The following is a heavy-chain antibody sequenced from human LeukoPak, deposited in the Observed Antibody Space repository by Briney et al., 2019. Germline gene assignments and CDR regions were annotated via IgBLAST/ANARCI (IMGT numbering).Heavy chain of an antibody. Sequence: GGSLRLSCAASGFTFSSYSMSWVRQAPGKGLEWVSAISGSGTNTYYADSVKGRFTISRDNSKNTLYLQMNSQRAEDTAVYYCAKDLGYSGSYMTFDYWGQGTLVTVSS. J-gene: IGHJ4*02. CDR3: AKDLGYSGSYMTFDY. V-gene: IGHV3-23*01. CDR2: ISGSGTNT. CDR1: GFTFSSYS. D-gene: IGHD1-26*01.